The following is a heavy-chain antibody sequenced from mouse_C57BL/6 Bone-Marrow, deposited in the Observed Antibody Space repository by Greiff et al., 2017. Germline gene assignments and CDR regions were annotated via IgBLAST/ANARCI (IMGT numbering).Heavy chain of an antibody. Sequence: VQLQQSGAELARPGASVKLSCKASGYTFTSYGISWVKQRTGQGLEWIGEIYPRSGNTYYNEKFKGKSTLTADKSSSTAYMELRSLTSADSAVYFCARRHYGVYYFDYWGQGTTLTVSS. J-gene: IGHJ2*01. D-gene: IGHD1-2*01. CDR3: ARRHYGVYYFDY. CDR1: GYTFTSYG. V-gene: IGHV1-81*01. CDR2: IYPRSGNT.